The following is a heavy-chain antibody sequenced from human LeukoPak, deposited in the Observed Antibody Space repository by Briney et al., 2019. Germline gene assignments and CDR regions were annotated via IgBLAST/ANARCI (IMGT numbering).Heavy chain of an antibody. Sequence: QSGGSLRLSCAASGFTFSSYWMHWVRQAPGKGLVWVSRINSDGSGTSYADSVKGRFTISRDNAKNTLYLQMKSLTVEDTAVYFCASVDGYAQRDWGQGTLVTVSS. V-gene: IGHV3-74*01. CDR3: ASVDGYAQRD. CDR1: GFTFSSYW. CDR2: INSDGSGT. J-gene: IGHJ4*02. D-gene: IGHD5-24*01.